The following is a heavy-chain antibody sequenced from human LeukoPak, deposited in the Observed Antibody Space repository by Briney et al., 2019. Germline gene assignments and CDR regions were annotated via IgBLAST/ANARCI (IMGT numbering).Heavy chain of an antibody. CDR3: ARQAYDTGYDAFDI. CDR2: IYSSGSR. V-gene: IGHV4-4*07. CDR1: YGSISDYY. Sequence: SETLSLTCTVSYGSISDYYLSWIRQPAGKGLEWIGRIYSSGSRNYNPSLKSRVTMSVDTSKNQFSLKLSSVTAADTAVYYCARQAYDTGYDAFDIWGQGTMVTVSS. D-gene: IGHD3-22*01. J-gene: IGHJ3*02.